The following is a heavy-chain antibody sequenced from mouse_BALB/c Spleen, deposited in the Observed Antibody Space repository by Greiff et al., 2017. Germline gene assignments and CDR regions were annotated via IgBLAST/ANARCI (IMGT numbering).Heavy chain of an antibody. J-gene: IGHJ4*01. D-gene: IGHD2-14*01. CDR2: ISSGSSTI. Sequence: EVQLVESGGGLVQPGGSRKLSCAASGFTFSSFGMHWVRQAPEKGLEWVAYISSGSSTIYYADTVKGRFTISRDNPTNTLFLQMTSLRSEDTAMYYCARRCTTGYCYAMDYWGQGTSVTVSS. V-gene: IGHV5-17*02. CDR1: GFTFSSFG. CDR3: ARRCTTGYCYAMDY.